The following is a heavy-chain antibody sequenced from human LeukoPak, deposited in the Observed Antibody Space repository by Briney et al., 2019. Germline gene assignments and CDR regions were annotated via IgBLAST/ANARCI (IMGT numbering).Heavy chain of an antibody. J-gene: IGHJ5*02. CDR2: INHSGST. CDR3: ARHRTRGIAVAGGNSVWFDP. Sequence: KPSETLSLTCTVSGGSISSYYWSWIRQPPGKGLEWIGEINHSGSTNYNPSLKSRVTISVDTSKNQFSLKLSSVTAADTAVYYCARHRTRGIAVAGGNSVWFDPWGQGTLVTVSS. CDR1: GGSISSYY. D-gene: IGHD6-19*01. V-gene: IGHV4-34*01.